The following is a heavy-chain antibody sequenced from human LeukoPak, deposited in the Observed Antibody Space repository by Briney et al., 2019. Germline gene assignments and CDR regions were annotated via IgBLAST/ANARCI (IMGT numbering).Heavy chain of an antibody. D-gene: IGHD3-22*01. CDR2: IYYSGST. CDR3: ARGGYYDSSGYYTESLIFDY. CDR1: GGSISSSSYY. V-gene: IGHV4-39*01. Sequence: SETLSLTCTVSGGSISSSSYYWGWIRQPPGKGLEWIGSIYYSGSTYYNPSLKSRVTISVDTSKNQSSLKLSSVTAADTAVYYCARGGYYDSSGYYTESLIFDYWGQGTLVTVSS. J-gene: IGHJ4*02.